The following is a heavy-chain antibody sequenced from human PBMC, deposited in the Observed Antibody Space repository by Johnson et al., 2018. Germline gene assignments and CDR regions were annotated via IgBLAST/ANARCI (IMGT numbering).Heavy chain of an antibody. CDR2: IDRDGSDT. D-gene: IGHD2-15*01. J-gene: IGHJ6*02. V-gene: IGHV3-NL1*01. CDR1: GFTFSSYW. CDR3: AKAGAAANDYYYYGMDV. Sequence: QVQLVQSGGGVVQPGRSLRLSCAASGFTFSSYWMHWVRQAPGKGLVWVSRIDRDGSDTTYADSVKGRFTISSDNSKNTLYLQMNSLRPEEKAVYYCAKAGAAANDYYYYGMDVWGQGTTVTVSS.